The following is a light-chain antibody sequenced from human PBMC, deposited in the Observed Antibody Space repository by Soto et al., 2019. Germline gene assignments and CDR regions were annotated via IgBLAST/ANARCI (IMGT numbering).Light chain of an antibody. CDR3: QQRSDWPPIT. Sequence: EIVLTQSPGTLSVSPGEGATLSCRASQSVSRNLAWYQQQLGQAPRLLIYDASTRSTGIPARFSGSGSGTEFTLTISSLQSEDFAVYYCQQRSDWPPITFGQGTRLEIK. CDR2: DAS. CDR1: QSVSRN. V-gene: IGKV3-15*01. J-gene: IGKJ5*01.